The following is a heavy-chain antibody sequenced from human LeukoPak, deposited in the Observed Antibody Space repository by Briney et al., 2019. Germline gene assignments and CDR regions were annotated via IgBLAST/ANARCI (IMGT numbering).Heavy chain of an antibody. D-gene: IGHD5-18*01. CDR1: GFTFSSYA. J-gene: IGHJ4*02. Sequence: GGSLRLSCAASGFTFSSYAMHWVRQAPGKGLERVAVISYDGSNKYYADSVKGRFTISRDNSKNTLYLQMNSLRAEDTAVYYCARPRDTAMVLDYWGQGTLVTVSS. V-gene: IGHV3-30*04. CDR2: ISYDGSNK. CDR3: ARPRDTAMVLDY.